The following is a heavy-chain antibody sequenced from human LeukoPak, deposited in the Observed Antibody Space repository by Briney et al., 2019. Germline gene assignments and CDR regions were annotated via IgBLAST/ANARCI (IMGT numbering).Heavy chain of an antibody. Sequence: SETLSLTCTVSGGSISSYYWSWIRQPAGKGLEWIGRIYTSGSTNYNPSLKSRVTMSVDTSKNQFSLKLSSATAADTAVYYCASTSPAATLYYGMDVWGQGTTVTVSS. CDR3: ASTSPAATLYYGMDV. CDR2: IYTSGST. V-gene: IGHV4-4*07. J-gene: IGHJ6*02. D-gene: IGHD2-2*01. CDR1: GGSISSYY.